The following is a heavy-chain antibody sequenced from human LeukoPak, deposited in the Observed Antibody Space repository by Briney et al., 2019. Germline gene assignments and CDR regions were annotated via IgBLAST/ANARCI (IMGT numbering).Heavy chain of an antibody. Sequence: ASVKVSCKASGYTFTSYGISWVRQAPGQGLEWMGWISAYNGNTNYAQKLQGRVTITTDESTSTAYMELSSLRSEDTAVYYCARSPYYYYMDVWGKGTTVTVSS. CDR3: ARSPYYYYMDV. CDR1: GYTFTSYG. CDR2: ISAYNGNT. J-gene: IGHJ6*03. V-gene: IGHV1-18*01.